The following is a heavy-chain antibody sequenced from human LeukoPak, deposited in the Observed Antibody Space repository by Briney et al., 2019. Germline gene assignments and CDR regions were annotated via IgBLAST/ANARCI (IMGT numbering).Heavy chain of an antibody. CDR2: ISGSGGST. J-gene: IGHJ4*02. CDR1: GFTFSSYA. V-gene: IGHV3-23*01. Sequence: PGGSLRLSCAASGFTFSSYAMSWVRQAPGKGLEWVSAISGSGGSTYYADSVKGRFTISRDNSKNTLYLQTNSLRAEDTAVYYCARGVDIVATIINFDYWGQGTLVTVSS. CDR3: ARGVDIVATIINFDY. D-gene: IGHD5-12*01.